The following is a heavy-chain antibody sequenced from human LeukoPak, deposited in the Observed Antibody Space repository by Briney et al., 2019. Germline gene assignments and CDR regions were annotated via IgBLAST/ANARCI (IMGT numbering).Heavy chain of an antibody. CDR3: ANRLRVAATGTGLVFDY. V-gene: IGHV3-23*01. D-gene: IGHD6-13*01. J-gene: IGHJ4*02. Sequence: GGSLRLSCAASGFTFSSYAMSWVRQAPGKGLEWVSAISGSGGSTYYADSVKGRFTISRNNSKNTLYLQMNSQRAEDTAVYYCANRLRVAATGTGLVFDYWGQGTLVTVSS. CDR2: ISGSGGST. CDR1: GFTFSSYA.